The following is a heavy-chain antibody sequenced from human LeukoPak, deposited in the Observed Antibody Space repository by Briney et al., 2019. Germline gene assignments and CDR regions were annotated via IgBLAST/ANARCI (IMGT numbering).Heavy chain of an antibody. V-gene: IGHV4-34*01. CDR2: INHSGST. Sequence: SETLSLTCAVYGGSFSGYYWSWIRQPPGKGLEWIGEINHSGSTNYNPSLKSRVTILVDTSKNQFSLKLSSVTAADAAVYYCARGHSPVTTKVSYFQHWGQGTLVTVSS. CDR3: ARGHSPVTTKVSYFQH. J-gene: IGHJ1*01. CDR1: GGSFSGYY. D-gene: IGHD4-17*01.